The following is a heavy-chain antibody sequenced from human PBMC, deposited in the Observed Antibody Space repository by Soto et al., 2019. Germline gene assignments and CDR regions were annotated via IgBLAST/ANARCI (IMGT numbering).Heavy chain of an antibody. CDR2: MYHSGST. D-gene: IGHD4-17*01. J-gene: IGHJ5*02. Sequence: QLQLQESGSGLVKPSQTLSLTCAVSGDSISSGGYSWSWIRQPPGKGLEWIGYMYHSGSTYYNPSLKSRVTISVDRSKNQFSLKLSSVTAADTAVYYCARFYGDYFNWFDPWGQGTLVTVSS. CDR3: ARFYGDYFNWFDP. V-gene: IGHV4-30-2*01. CDR1: GDSISSGGYS.